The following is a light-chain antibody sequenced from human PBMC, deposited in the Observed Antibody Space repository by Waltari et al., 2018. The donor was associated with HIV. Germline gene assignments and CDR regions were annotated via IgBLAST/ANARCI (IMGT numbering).Light chain of an antibody. Sequence: QSALTQPASVSGSPGQSIPISCTGTSSDVGGSNIVSWYQQHPGKAPKLMIYEVSKRPSGVSNRFSGSKSGNTASLTISGLQAEDEADYYCCAYAGSTTYVIFGGGTKLTVL. CDR3: CAYAGSTTYVI. J-gene: IGLJ2*01. CDR1: SSDVGGSNI. V-gene: IGLV2-23*02. CDR2: EVS.